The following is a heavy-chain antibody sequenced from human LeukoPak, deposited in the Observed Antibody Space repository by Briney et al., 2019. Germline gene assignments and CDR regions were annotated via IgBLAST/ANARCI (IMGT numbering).Heavy chain of an antibody. CDR1: GFTFSSYA. J-gene: IGHJ4*02. D-gene: IGHD4-23*01. CDR2: ISGSGASS. Sequence: GGSLRLSCAASGFTFSSYAMSWVRHAQGKGLEWVSAISGSGASSYYADSVKGRFTISRDNSKNTLYLQMNSLRAEDTAVYYCARMTYGGGDYWGQGTLVTVSS. CDR3: ARMTYGGGDY. V-gene: IGHV3-23*01.